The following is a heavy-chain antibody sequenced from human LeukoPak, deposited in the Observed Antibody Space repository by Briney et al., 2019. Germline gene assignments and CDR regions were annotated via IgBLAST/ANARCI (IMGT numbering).Heavy chain of an antibody. D-gene: IGHD4-23*01. J-gene: IGHJ4*02. Sequence: SVKVSCKASGYTFTSYAISWVRQAPGQGLEWMGGIIPIFGTANYAQKFQGRVTITADESTSTAYMELSSLRSEDTAVYYCARDLEDYGGNSGWGQGTLVTVSS. V-gene: IGHV1-69*13. CDR3: ARDLEDYGGNSG. CDR1: GYTFTSYA. CDR2: IIPIFGTA.